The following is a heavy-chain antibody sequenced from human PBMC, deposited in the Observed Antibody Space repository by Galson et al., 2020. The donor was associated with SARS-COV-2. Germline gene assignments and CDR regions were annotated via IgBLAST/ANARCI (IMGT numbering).Heavy chain of an antibody. Sequence: ASVKVSCAGSGFSFATYWIAWVRQMPGKGLEWMGIIYPGDSDTRYSPSFQGQVAISADKSISTTYLQWDSLKASDTAMYYCARPRDGYSNGAVEIWGQGTMVTVSS. CDR3: ARPRDGYSNGAVEI. D-gene: IGHD2-15*01. CDR2: IYPGDSDT. CDR1: GFSFATYW. V-gene: IGHV5-51*01. J-gene: IGHJ3*02.